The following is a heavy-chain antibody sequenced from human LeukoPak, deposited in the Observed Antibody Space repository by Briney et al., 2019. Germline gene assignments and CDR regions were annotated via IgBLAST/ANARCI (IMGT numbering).Heavy chain of an antibody. V-gene: IGHV3-23*01. Sequence: PGGSLRLSCEASGFTFSNYAMTWVRQAPGKGLEWVSAISGSGGSTYYADSVKGRFTISRDNPKNTLYLQMNSLRGEDTAVYYCAKGSLYDPNGYYHWYFDLWGRGTLVTVSS. J-gene: IGHJ2*01. CDR1: GFTFSNYA. CDR2: ISGSGGST. CDR3: AKGSLYDPNGYYHWYFDL. D-gene: IGHD3-22*01.